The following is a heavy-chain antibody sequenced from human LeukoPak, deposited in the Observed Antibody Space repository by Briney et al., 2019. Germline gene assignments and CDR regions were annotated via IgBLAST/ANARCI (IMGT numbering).Heavy chain of an antibody. CDR1: GFTFSNAW. CDR3: ARDPMEPYCGGDCYAPIDY. V-gene: IGHV3-21*01. J-gene: IGHJ4*02. D-gene: IGHD2-21*02. Sequence: PGGSLRLSCAASGFTFSNAWMNWVRQAPGKGLEWVSSISSSSSYIYYADSVKGRFTISRDNAKNSLYLQMNSLRAEDTAVYYCARDPMEPYCGGDCYAPIDYWGQGTLVTVSS. CDR2: ISSSSSYI.